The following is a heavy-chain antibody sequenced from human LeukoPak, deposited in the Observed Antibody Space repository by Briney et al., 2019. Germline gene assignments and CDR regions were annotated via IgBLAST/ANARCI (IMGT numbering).Heavy chain of an antibody. CDR2: LNTDGGRT. CDR3: VVDFQYNSP. Sequence: GGSLGLSCAASGLIFSNFWMHWVRQAPGKGLVWVSGLNTDGGRTVYADSVKGRFTISRDNAKNTLYLQMNSLRVEDTAVYYCVVDFQYNSPWGQGTLVTVSS. CDR1: GLIFSNFW. D-gene: IGHD1-1*01. J-gene: IGHJ5*02. V-gene: IGHV3-74*01.